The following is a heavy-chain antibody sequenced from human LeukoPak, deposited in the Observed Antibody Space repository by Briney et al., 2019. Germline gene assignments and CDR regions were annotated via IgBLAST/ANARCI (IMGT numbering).Heavy chain of an antibody. J-gene: IGHJ6*03. CDR2: IYCSGDT. CDR3: ARHQWHYYYYMGV. CDR1: GGSISSSSYY. Sequence: SETLSLTCTVSGGSISSSSYYWAGFRHPPGKGLEWIGSIYCSGDTYYNPSLKSRRVTISVDTSKNQFSLRLSSVTAADTAVYYCARHQWHYYYYMGVWGKGSTVTVSS. V-gene: IGHV4-39*01. D-gene: IGHD6-19*01.